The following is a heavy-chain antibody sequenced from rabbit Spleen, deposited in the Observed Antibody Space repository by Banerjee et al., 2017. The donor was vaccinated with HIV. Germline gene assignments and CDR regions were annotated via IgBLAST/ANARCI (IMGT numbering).Heavy chain of an antibody. Sequence: QEQLVESGGGLVQPEGSLTLTCKASGFSFSSGYDMCWVRQAPGKGLEWIACINIVTGKSVYASWAKGRFTMSRTSSTTVTLQMTSLTAADTATYFCARDLVAVIGWNFNLWGPGTLVTVS. CDR1: GFSFSSGYD. D-gene: IGHD1-1*01. CDR3: ARDLVAVIGWNFNL. V-gene: IGHV1S45*01. CDR2: INIVTGKS. J-gene: IGHJ4*01.